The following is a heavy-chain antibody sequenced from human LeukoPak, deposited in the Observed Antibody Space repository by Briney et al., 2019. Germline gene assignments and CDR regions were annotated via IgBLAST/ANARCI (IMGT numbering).Heavy chain of an antibody. V-gene: IGHV3-30*02. CDR2: IRSDGSNK. D-gene: IGHD1-20*01. J-gene: IGHJ4*02. CDR1: GFSFNNHG. CDR3: AKGGIIGSYYFDY. Sequence: GGSLRLSCAASGFSFNNHGMHWVRQAPGKGLEWVAFIRSDGSNKYYVDSVKGRFTISRDTSKNTLYLQMNSLRVEDTAAYFCAKGGIIGSYYFDYWGRGTLVTVSS.